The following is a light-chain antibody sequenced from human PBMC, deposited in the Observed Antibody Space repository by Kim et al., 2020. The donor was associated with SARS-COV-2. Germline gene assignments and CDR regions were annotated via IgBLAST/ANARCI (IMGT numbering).Light chain of an antibody. CDR3: QQSYAYPLT. V-gene: IGKV1-39*01. Sequence: DIQMTQSPSSLSASVGDRVTITCRASQSITTYLNWYQQKPGKAPKLLIYGASSLKGGVPSRFSGRGSGTDFILTISSLQPEDFADYFCQQSYAYPLTFGGGTKVDIK. J-gene: IGKJ4*01. CDR1: QSITTY. CDR2: GAS.